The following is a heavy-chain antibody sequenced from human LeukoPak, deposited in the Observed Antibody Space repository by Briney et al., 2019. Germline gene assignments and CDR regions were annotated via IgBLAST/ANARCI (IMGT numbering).Heavy chain of an antibody. Sequence: SQTLSLACTVSGGSISSGSYYWSWIRQHPGKGLEWIGYTYYSGSTYYNPSLKSRVTISVDTSKNQFSLKLSSVTAADTAVYYCARSDSSGYYSTFDYRGQGTLVTVSS. D-gene: IGHD3-22*01. J-gene: IGHJ4*02. V-gene: IGHV4-31*03. CDR1: GGSISSGSYY. CDR3: ARSDSSGYYSTFDY. CDR2: TYYSGST.